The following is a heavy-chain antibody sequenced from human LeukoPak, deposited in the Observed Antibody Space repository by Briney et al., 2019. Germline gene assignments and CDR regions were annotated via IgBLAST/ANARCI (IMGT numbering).Heavy chain of an antibody. CDR1: GFAFRGKW. V-gene: IGHV3-74*01. D-gene: IGHD5-18*01. CDR3: ARDKPIQLWPNYYYYYVMDV. Sequence: SGGPLRFSCAASGFAFRGKWMHWVRQAPGKKLVWVSRINSDGSSTSYADSVKGRFTISRDNAKNTLYLQMNSLRAEDTAVYYCARDKPIQLWPNYYYYYVMDVWGRGTTVTVSS. J-gene: IGHJ6*02. CDR2: INSDGSST.